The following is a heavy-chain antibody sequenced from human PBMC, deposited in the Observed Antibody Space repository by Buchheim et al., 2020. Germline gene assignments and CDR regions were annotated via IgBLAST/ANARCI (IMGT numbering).Heavy chain of an antibody. CDR2: IYYSGST. V-gene: IGHV4-31*03. D-gene: IGHD4-17*01. Sequence: QVQLQESGPGLVKPSQTLSLTCTVSGGSISSGGYYWSWIRQHPGKGLEWIGYIYYSGSTYYNPPLKSRVTISEDTSKNQFSLRLSSVTAADTAVYYCAREADYGDYVHWIDPWGQGTL. J-gene: IGHJ5*02. CDR3: AREADYGDYVHWIDP. CDR1: GGSISSGGYY.